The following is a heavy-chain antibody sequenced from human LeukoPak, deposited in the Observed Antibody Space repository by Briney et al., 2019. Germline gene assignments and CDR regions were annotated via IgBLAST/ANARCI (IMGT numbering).Heavy chain of an antibody. V-gene: IGHV3-21*01. CDR3: ASLYSSSWYY. J-gene: IGHJ4*02. CDR1: GFTFQKYG. CDR2: IGGSGAGT. Sequence: PGGSLRLSCAASGFTFQKYGMNWVRQAPGKGLEWVSGIGGSGAGTFYADSVKGRFTISRDNAKNSLYLQMNSLRAEDTAVYYCASLYSSSWYYWGQGTLVTVSS. D-gene: IGHD6-13*01.